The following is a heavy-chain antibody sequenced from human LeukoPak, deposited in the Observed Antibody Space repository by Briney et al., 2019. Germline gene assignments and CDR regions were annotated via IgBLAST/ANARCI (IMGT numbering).Heavy chain of an antibody. D-gene: IGHD3-10*01. CDR3: AITSLGGSGYYYYGMDV. J-gene: IGHJ6*02. V-gene: IGHV4-59*01. CDR2: IYYSGSA. Sequence: PSETLSLTCTVSGGSISSYYWSWIRQPPGKGLEWIGYIYYSGSANYNPSLKSRVTISVDTSKNQFSLKLSSVTAADTAVYYCAITSLGGSGYYYYGMDVWGQGTAVIVSS. CDR1: GGSISSYY.